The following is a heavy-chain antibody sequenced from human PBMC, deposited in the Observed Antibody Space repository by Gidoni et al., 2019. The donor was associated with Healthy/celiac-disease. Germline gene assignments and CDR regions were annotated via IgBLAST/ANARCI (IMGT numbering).Heavy chain of an antibody. J-gene: IGHJ4*02. V-gene: IGHV3-30*18. CDR1: GFPFSSYG. Sequence: QVQLVESGGGVVQPGRSLRLSCAASGFPFSSYGMHWVRQAPGKGLEWVAVISYDGSNKYYADSVKGRFTISRDNSKNTLYLQMNSLRAEDTAVYYCAKVRCSSTSCYLGAFDYWGQGTLVTVSS. D-gene: IGHD2-2*01. CDR2: ISYDGSNK. CDR3: AKVRCSSTSCYLGAFDY.